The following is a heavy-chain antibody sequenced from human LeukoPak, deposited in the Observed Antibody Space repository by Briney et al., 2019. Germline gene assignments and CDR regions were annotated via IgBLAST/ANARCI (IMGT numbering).Heavy chain of an antibody. CDR1: GGSISSSSYY. CDR3: ARASSDGYNS. V-gene: IGHV4-39*01. CDR2: IYYSGST. J-gene: IGHJ5*02. D-gene: IGHD5-24*01. Sequence: KPSETLSLTCTVSGGSISSSSYYWGWIRQPPGKGLEWIGSIYYSGSTYYNPPLKSRVTISVDTSKNQFSLKLSSVTAADTAVYYCARASSDGYNSWGQGTLVTVSS.